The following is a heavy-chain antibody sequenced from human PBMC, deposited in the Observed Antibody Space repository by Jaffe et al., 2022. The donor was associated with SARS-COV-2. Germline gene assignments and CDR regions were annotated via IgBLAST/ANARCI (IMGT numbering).Heavy chain of an antibody. Sequence: QVQLVQSGAEVKKPGASVKVSCKVSGYTLTELSMHWVRQAPGKGLEWMGGFDPEDGETIYAQKFQGRVTMTEDTSTDTAYMELSSLRSEDTAVYYCATAPRYYCSGGSCYSNLEYFQHWGQGTLVTVSS. CDR3: ATAPRYYCSGGSCYSNLEYFQH. CDR2: FDPEDGET. D-gene: IGHD2-15*01. J-gene: IGHJ1*01. CDR1: GYTLTELS. V-gene: IGHV1-24*01.